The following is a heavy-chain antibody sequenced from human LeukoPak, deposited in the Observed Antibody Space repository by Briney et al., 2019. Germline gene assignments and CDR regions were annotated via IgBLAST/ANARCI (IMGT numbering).Heavy chain of an antibody. CDR1: GFTFSDYY. V-gene: IGHV3-11*04. D-gene: IGHD2-8*01. CDR3: AGGSSGDCTNGVCYYYYYYYMDV. CDR2: ISSSGSTI. J-gene: IGHJ6*03. Sequence: GGSLRLSCAASGFTFSDYYMSWIRQAPGKGLEWVSYISSSGSTIYYADSVKGRFTISRDNAKNSLYLQMNSLRAEDTAVYYCAGGSSGDCTNGVCYYYYYYYMDVWGKGTTVTVSS.